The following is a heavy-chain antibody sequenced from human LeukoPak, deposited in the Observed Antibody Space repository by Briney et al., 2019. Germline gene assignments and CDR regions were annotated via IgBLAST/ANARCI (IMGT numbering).Heavy chain of an antibody. CDR3: AREQADH. CDR2: ISYDGSNK. J-gene: IGHJ4*02. Sequence: GRSLSLSCAASGFTFSSYAMHWVRQAPGKGLEWVAVISYDGSNKYYADSVKGRFTISRDNSKNTLYLQMNSLRSEDTAVYYCAREQADHWGQGTLVTVSS. CDR1: GFTFSSYA. V-gene: IGHV3-30-3*01.